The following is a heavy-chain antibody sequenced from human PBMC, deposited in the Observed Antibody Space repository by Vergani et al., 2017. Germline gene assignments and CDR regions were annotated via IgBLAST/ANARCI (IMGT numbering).Heavy chain of an antibody. J-gene: IGHJ6*02. V-gene: IGHV3-11*04. CDR1: GFKFSDHY. D-gene: IGHD1-1*01. CDR2: ISPGASTV. Sequence: LEESGGGSVKPGGSLRLSCAASGFKFSDHYMSWIRQAPGKGLEWVSHISPGASTVSYTDSVTGRFTVSRDNDNNSLTLDMKALRVEDTAVYYGAKNPGISTTRHYYAMDVWGQGTTVTVSS. CDR3: AKNPGISTTRHYYAMDV.